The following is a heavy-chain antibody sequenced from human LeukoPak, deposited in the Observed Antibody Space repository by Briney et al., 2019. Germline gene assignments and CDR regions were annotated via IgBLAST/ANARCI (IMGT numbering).Heavy chain of an antibody. Sequence: RASEPLSLTCTVSGGSFRNYYWSWIRQPPGMGLEWIGYVYYRGSSNYNPSLKSRVTISVDTSKNQFSLKVSSVTAADTALYYCARSLGTTVVTPYYWGQGTLVTVSS. CDR1: GGSFRNYY. J-gene: IGHJ4*02. V-gene: IGHV4-59*08. D-gene: IGHD4-23*01. CDR3: ARSLGTTVVTPYY. CDR2: VYYRGSS.